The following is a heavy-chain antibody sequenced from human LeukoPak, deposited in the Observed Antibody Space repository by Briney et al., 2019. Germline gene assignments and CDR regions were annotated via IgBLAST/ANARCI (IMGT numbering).Heavy chain of an antibody. V-gene: IGHV4-30-2*01. CDR1: GGSISSGGYP. Sequence: SETLSLTCAVSGGSISSGGYPWSWLRQPPGKGLEWIGYIYHSGSTYYNPSLKSRVTISVDRSKNQFSLKLSSVTAADTAVYYCARRGYDYGDFDYWGQGTLVTVSS. J-gene: IGHJ4*02. D-gene: IGHD4-17*01. CDR3: ARRGYDYGDFDY. CDR2: IYHSGST.